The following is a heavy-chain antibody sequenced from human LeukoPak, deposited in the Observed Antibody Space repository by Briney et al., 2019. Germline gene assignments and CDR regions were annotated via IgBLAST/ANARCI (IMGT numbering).Heavy chain of an antibody. Sequence: PGGTLRLSCVASGFTFSTYGMSWVRQAPGKGLEWVSAISGSGGSTYYADSVKGRFTISRDNSKNTLYLQMNSLRAEDTAVYYCARGTIWFGEAYNWFDPWGQGTLVTVSS. J-gene: IGHJ5*02. CDR3: ARGTIWFGEAYNWFDP. CDR2: ISGSGGST. D-gene: IGHD3-10*01. CDR1: GFTFSTYG. V-gene: IGHV3-23*01.